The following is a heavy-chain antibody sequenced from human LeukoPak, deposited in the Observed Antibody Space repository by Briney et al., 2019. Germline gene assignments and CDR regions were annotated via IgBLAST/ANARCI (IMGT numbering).Heavy chain of an antibody. CDR3: ARPRGYCSGGSCYADAFDT. V-gene: IGHV4-39*01. Sequence: PSETLSLTCAVSGGSISSSSYYWGWIRQPPGKGLEWIGSIYYSGSTYYNPSLKSRVTISVDTSKNQFSLKLSSVTAADTAVYYCARPRGYCSGGSCYADAFDTWGQGTMVTVSS. CDR1: GGSISSSSYY. CDR2: IYYSGST. J-gene: IGHJ3*02. D-gene: IGHD2-15*01.